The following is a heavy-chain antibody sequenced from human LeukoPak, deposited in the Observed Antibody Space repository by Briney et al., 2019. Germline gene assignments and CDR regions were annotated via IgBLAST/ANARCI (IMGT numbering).Heavy chain of an antibody. CDR3: ARRASSSWYAIDY. J-gene: IGHJ4*02. V-gene: IGHV4-39*01. CDR1: GGSISSSSYY. Sequence: SETLSLTCTVSGGSISSSSYYWGWIRQPPGKGLEWIGNIYYRGSTYYNPSLKSRVTISVDTSKNQFSLKLRSVTAADTAVYYCARRASSSWYAIDYWGQGTLVTVSS. CDR2: IYYRGST. D-gene: IGHD6-13*01.